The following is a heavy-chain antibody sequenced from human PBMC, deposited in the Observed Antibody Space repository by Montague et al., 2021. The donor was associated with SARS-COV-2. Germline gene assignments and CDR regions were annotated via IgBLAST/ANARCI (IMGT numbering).Heavy chain of an antibody. CDR1: GFSLNTSGEG. D-gene: IGHD4-17*01. CDR2: IYWDDDK. Sequence: PALVKLTQTLTLTCTFSGFSLNTSGEGVGWVRQPPGEALEWLALIYWDDDKRYSPSLKSRSTISKDTTKNEVVLTVANMDPVDTATYYCARYGDYGSWFDPWGQGTLVTVSS. CDR3: ARYGDYGSWFDP. J-gene: IGHJ5*02. V-gene: IGHV2-5*02.